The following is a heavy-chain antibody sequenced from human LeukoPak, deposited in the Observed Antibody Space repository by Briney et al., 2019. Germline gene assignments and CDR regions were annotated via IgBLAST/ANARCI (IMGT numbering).Heavy chain of an antibody. D-gene: IGHD4-23*01. V-gene: IGHV3-21*01. J-gene: IGHJ4*02. Sequence: GGSLRLSCAASGFTFSSYAMGWVRQAPGKGLEWVSGISSSSSYIYYADSVKGRFTVSRDNAKNSLYLLMNSLRAEDTAVYYCARTTVVTLIDYWGQGTLVTVSS. CDR3: ARTTVVTLIDY. CDR1: GFTFSSYA. CDR2: ISSSSSYI.